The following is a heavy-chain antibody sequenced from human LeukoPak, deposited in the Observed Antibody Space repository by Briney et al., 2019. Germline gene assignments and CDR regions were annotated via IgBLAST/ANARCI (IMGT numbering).Heavy chain of an antibody. CDR2: INAGNGNT. CDR1: GYTFTSYA. D-gene: IGHD5-18*01. V-gene: IGHV1-3*03. Sequence: ASVKVSCKASGYTFTSYAMHWVRQAPGQRLEWMGWINAGNGNTKYSQEFQGRVTITRDTSASTAYMELSSLRSEDMAVYYCAREARALRGYSLDYWGQGTLVTVSS. J-gene: IGHJ4*02. CDR3: AREARALRGYSLDY.